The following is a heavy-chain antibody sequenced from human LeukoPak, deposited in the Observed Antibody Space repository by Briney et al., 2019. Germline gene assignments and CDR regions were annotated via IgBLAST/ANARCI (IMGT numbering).Heavy chain of an antibody. CDR2: VYHSGST. Sequence: PSETLSLTCTVSGYSISKGSYWGLIRQSPGKGLEYIGSVYHSGSTYYNPSLKSRVIMSIDTSKNQFSLKLTSVTAADTAVYYCAGGSGWLSSYYFDYWGQGVLVTVSS. V-gene: IGHV4-38-2*02. J-gene: IGHJ4*02. CDR3: AGGSGWLSSYYFDY. CDR1: GYSISKGSY. D-gene: IGHD6-19*01.